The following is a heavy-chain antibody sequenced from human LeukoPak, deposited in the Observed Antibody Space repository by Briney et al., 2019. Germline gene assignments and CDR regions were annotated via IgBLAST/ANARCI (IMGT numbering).Heavy chain of an antibody. CDR1: GGSISSYY. J-gene: IGHJ3*02. CDR3: ARAKRDTAMVDAFDI. D-gene: IGHD5-18*01. Sequence: PSETLSLTCTVSGGSISSYYWSWIRQPPGKGLEWIGYIYYSGSTNYNPSLKSRVTISVDTSKNQFSLKLSSVTAADTAMYYCARAKRDTAMVDAFDIWGQGTMVTVSS. CDR2: IYYSGST. V-gene: IGHV4-59*12.